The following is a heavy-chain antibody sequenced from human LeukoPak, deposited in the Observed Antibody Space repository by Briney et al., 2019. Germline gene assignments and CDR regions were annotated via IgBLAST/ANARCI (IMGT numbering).Heavy chain of an antibody. CDR3: AREGAGAFDY. V-gene: IGHV3-30-3*01. D-gene: IGHD1-26*01. CDR2: ISNDGSIK. J-gene: IGHJ4*02. CDR1: GFTFSNYN. Sequence: GGSLRLSCAASGFTFSNYNMNWVRQAPGKGLEWVAVISNDGSIKFYADSVKGRFTISRDNSKNTLHVQMNSLRAEDTAIYYCAREGAGAFDYWGQGTLVTVSS.